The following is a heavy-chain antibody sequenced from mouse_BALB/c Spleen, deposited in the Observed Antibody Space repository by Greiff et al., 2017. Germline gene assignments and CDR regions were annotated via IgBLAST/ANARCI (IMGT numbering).Heavy chain of an antibody. CDR1: GFTFSDYY. Sequence: EVHLVESGGGLVKPGGSLKLSCAASGFTFSDYYMYWVRQTPEKRLEWVATISDGGSYTYYPDSVKGRFTISRDNAKNNLYLQMSSLKSEDTAMYYCARGGYYGYLYYFDYWGQGTTLTVSS. CDR3: ARGGYYGYLYYFDY. V-gene: IGHV5-4*02. J-gene: IGHJ2*01. D-gene: IGHD1-2*01. CDR2: ISDGGSYT.